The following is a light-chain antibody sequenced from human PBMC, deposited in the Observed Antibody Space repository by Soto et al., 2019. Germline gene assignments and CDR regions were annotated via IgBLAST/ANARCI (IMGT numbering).Light chain of an antibody. Sequence: SYDLTQPPSVSVAPGQTARITCGGNNIGRKSVHWYQQKPGQAPVLAVFDDSDRPSGIPERFSGSNCGNTATLTISSVEAGDEADYFCQVWDSTNVQFVFGTGTKVTVL. CDR2: DDS. CDR3: QVWDSTNVQFV. V-gene: IGLV3-21*02. J-gene: IGLJ1*01. CDR1: NIGRKS.